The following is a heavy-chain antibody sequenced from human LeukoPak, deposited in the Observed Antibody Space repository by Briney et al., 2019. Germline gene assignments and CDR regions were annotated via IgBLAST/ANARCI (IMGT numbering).Heavy chain of an antibody. CDR1: GDSVSSNSAA. Sequence: SETLSVTCAISGDSVSSNSAAWNWIRQSPSRGLEWLGRTFYRYKWSTVCAVFVKSRITINPDTSKNEFSLHLKSVTPEDTAVYYCARMVRNSPDYWGEGTMVTASS. D-gene: IGHD3-10*01. CDR3: ARMVRNSPDY. CDR2: TFYRYKWST. V-gene: IGHV6-1*01. J-gene: IGHJ4*02.